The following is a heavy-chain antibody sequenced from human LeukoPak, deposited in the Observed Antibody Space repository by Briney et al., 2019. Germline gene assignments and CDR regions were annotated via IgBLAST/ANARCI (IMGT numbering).Heavy chain of an antibody. J-gene: IGHJ4*02. CDR2: IRHDGSDK. CDR1: GLTFTTSS. V-gene: IGHV3-30*02. D-gene: IGHD1-1*01. Sequence: GGSLRLSCAASGLTFTTSSFHWVRQAPGQGLEWVAFIRHDGSDKYYADSVKGRFISSRDNSKNNVYLQMNSLRIEDSALYYCANDFNWATDYWGQGTLVTVSS. CDR3: ANDFNWATDY.